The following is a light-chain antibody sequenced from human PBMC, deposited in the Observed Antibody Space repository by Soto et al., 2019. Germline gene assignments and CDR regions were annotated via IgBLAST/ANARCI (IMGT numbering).Light chain of an antibody. V-gene: IGKV1-5*01. J-gene: IGKJ1*01. CDR3: QQYNNYPWT. CDR1: QSISSW. CDR2: DAS. Sequence: DIQMTQSPSTLSAPVGDRVTITCRASQSISSWLAWYQQKPGKAPKLLIYDASSLQSGVPSRFSGSGSGTEFTLTISSLQPDDLATYYCQQYNNYPWTFGQGTKVQIK.